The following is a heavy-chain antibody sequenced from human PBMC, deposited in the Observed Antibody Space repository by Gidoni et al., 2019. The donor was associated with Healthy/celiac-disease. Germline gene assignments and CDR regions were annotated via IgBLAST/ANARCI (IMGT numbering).Heavy chain of an antibody. D-gene: IGHD1-20*01. CDR3: ARHRRSYNWNPSYVMDV. CDR2: TYSRGST. V-gene: IGHV4-59*08. Sequence: QVQLQESGPGLVKPSETLSLTCTVPGGSISSYDWSWIRQSPGKGLEWIGYTYSRGSTNYNPSLKSRVTISVDTSKNQFSLKLNSVTAADTALYYCARHRRSYNWNPSYVMDVWGQGTTVTVSS. J-gene: IGHJ6*02. CDR1: GGSISSYD.